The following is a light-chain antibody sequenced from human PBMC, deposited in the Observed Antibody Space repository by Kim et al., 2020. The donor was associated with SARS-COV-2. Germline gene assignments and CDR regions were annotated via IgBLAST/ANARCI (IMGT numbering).Light chain of an antibody. Sequence: GDRFNITCQATPDISNSLNWYQQKPGKAPKLLIYDTSTLDTGVPSRASGSVSGAAFTFTITILQPEDIATYHCQQYDNLPPLLTFDPGT. CDR2: DTS. V-gene: IGKV1-33*01. J-gene: IGKJ3*01. CDR3: QQYDNLPPLLT. CDR1: PDISNS.